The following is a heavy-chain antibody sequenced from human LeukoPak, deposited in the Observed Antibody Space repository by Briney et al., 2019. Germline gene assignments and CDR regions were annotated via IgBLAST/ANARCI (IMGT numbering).Heavy chain of an antibody. CDR3: TRGGSGSYYYYYYYMDV. CDR2: ISYDGSKK. D-gene: IGHD3-10*01. V-gene: IGHV3-30*01. CDR1: GFTFSSHA. Sequence: GGSLRLSCAASGFTFSSHAMHWVRQAPGKGLEWVAVISYDGSKKYYADSVKGRFTISRDNSKNTLFLEVNSLRAEDTAVYYCTRGGSGSYYYYYYYMDVWGKGTTVTVSS. J-gene: IGHJ6*03.